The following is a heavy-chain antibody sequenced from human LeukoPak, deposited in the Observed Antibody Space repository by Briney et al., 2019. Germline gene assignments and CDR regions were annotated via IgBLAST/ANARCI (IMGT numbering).Heavy chain of an antibody. V-gene: IGHV3-11*01. Sequence: GGSLGLSCAASGLTFSDYYMSWVRQGPAKELEWVSYISPSSSSTYYAGSVKGRFTISRDNAKRSLYLQMDSLRAEDTAVYYCARGKRTFRNWGQGALVTVSS. CDR3: ARGKRTFRN. CDR1: GLTFSDYY. J-gene: IGHJ4*02. D-gene: IGHD1-1*01. CDR2: ISPSSSST.